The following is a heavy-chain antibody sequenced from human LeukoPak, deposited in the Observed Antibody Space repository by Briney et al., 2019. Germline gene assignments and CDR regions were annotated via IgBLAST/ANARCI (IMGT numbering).Heavy chain of an antibody. Sequence: PSETLSLTCAVYGGSFSGYYWIWIRQPPGKGLEWIGEINHSGSTNYNPSLKSRVTISVDTSKNQFSLKLSSVTAADTAVYYCAVHIVVVPAAKKTNWFDPWGQGTLVTVSS. D-gene: IGHD2-2*01. V-gene: IGHV4-34*01. CDR3: AVHIVVVPAAKKTNWFDP. J-gene: IGHJ5*02. CDR1: GGSFSGYY. CDR2: INHSGST.